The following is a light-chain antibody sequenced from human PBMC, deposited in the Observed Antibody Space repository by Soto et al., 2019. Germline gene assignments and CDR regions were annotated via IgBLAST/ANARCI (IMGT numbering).Light chain of an antibody. CDR1: SSDVGGYNY. Sequence: QSALTQPASVSGSPGQSITISCTGTSSDVGGYNYVSWYRHHPGKAPKLMIYQVSNRASGISYRFSGSKSGNTASLSISGLQAEDEADYYCSSYSGATTLVVFGGGTKLTVL. CDR2: QVS. V-gene: IGLV2-14*01. CDR3: SSYSGATTLVV. J-gene: IGLJ3*02.